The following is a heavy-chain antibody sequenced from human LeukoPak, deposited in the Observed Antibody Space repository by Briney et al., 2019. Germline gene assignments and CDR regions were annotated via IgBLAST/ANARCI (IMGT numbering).Heavy chain of an antibody. CDR1: GYTFTSYG. J-gene: IGHJ4*02. CDR2: ISAYNGNT. V-gene: IGHV1-18*01. CDR3: ARVSSGWFPIDY. Sequence: ASVKVSCKASGYTFTSYGISWVRQAPGQGLEWMGWISAYNGNTNYAQKLQGRVTMTTDTSTSAVYMEVRSLRSDDTAVYYCARVSSGWFPIDYWGQGTLVTVSS. D-gene: IGHD6-19*01.